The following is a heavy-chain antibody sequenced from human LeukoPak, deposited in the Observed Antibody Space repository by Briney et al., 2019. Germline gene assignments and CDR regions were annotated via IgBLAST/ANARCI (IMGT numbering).Heavy chain of an antibody. CDR2: IRRKVYGGTT. CDR3: TRDDSPGDP. J-gene: IGHJ5*02. D-gene: IGHD2-21*01. V-gene: IGHV3-49*04. CDR1: GFTLGDYS. Sequence: GGSLSLSCPASGFTLGDYSMSWVRQAPGKGLEWVGFIRRKVYGGTTEYAASVKGRFTISRDDSQSVAYLQMYSLKTEDTAVYYCTRDDSPGDPWGQGTLVTVSS.